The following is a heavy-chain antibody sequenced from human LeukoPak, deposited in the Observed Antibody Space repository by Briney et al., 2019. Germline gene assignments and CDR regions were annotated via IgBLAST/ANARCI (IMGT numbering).Heavy chain of an antibody. D-gene: IGHD3-22*01. V-gene: IGHV3-21*01. J-gene: IGHJ3*02. CDR2: ISSSSSYI. CDR3: ARDPYYYDSSGYSTRILDAFDI. Sequence: AGGSLRLSCAASGFTFSSYSMNWVRQAPGKGLEWVSSISSSSSYIYYADSVKGRFTISRDNAKNSLYLQMNSLRAEDTAVYYCARDPYYYDSSGYSTRILDAFDIWGQGTMVTVSS. CDR1: GFTFSSYS.